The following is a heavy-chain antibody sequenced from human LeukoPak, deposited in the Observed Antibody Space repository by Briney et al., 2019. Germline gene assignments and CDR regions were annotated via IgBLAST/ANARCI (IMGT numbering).Heavy chain of an antibody. V-gene: IGHV3-23*01. J-gene: IGHJ4*02. Sequence: TGGSLRLSCAASGFTFSTYAMSWVRQAPGKGLEWVSAISGSGGSTYYADSVKGRFTISRDNSKNTLYLQMNSLRAEDTAVYYCAKCALREGDYFDYWGQGTLVTVSS. CDR3: AKCALREGDYFDY. D-gene: IGHD5-12*01. CDR2: ISGSGGST. CDR1: GFTFSTYA.